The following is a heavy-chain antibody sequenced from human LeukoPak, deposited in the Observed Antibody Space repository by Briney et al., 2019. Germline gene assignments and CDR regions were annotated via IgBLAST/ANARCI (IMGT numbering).Heavy chain of an antibody. CDR2: INFSGGTT. D-gene: IGHD7-27*01. J-gene: IGHJ4*02. Sequence: ASVKVSCKASGNVFTAHYMHWVRQAPGQGLEWKGGINFSGGTTRYAQNLEGRVTMTRDTSTTTFYMELSSLSYEDTAVYYCARELSGGYFDYWGQGTLVTVSS. V-gene: IGHV1-46*04. CDR1: GNVFTAHY. CDR3: ARELSGGYFDY.